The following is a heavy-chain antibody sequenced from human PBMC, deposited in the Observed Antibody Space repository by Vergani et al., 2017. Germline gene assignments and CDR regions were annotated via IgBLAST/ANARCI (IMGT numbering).Heavy chain of an antibody. D-gene: IGHD1-1*01. CDR1: GSSISSGYY. V-gene: IGHV4-38-2*01. CDR2: VSHSGST. CDR3: ARAGLEFDY. Sequence: QVQLQESGPGLVKPSETLSLTCAVSGSSISSGYYWAWIRQPPGKGLEWIVSVSHSGSTNYNPSLKSRVTISVDTSKNQFSLKLSSVTAADTAVYYCARAGLEFDYWGQGTLVTVSS. J-gene: IGHJ4*02.